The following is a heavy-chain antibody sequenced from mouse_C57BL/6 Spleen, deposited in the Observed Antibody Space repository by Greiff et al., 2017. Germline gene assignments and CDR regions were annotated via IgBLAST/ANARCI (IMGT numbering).Heavy chain of an antibody. J-gene: IGHJ1*03. CDR1: GYAFSSSW. Sequence: QVQLQQPGPELVKPGASVKISCKASGYAFSSSWMNWVKQRPGKGLEWIGGIYPGDGNTNYNGKFKGKATLTADKSSSTAYMQRISLTSEDSAVYFCAGYPCSYIDVWGTWTSVTVSS. V-gene: IGHV1-82*01. CDR2: IYPGDGNT. CDR3: AGYPCSYIDV. D-gene: IGHD2-14*01.